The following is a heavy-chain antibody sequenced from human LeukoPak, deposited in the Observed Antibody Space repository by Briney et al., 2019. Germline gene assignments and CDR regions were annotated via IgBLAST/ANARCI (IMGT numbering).Heavy chain of an antibody. J-gene: IGHJ4*02. CDR1: GYTLTELS. D-gene: IGHD2-15*01. CDR3: ARDRSRYCSGGSCYRKFDY. CDR2: FDPEDGET. V-gene: IGHV1-24*01. Sequence: GASVKVSCTVSGYTLTELSMHWVRQAPGKGLEWMGGFDPEDGETIYAQKFQGRVTMTEDTSTDTAYMELSSLRSEDTAVYYCARDRSRYCSGGSCYRKFDYWGQGTLVTVSS.